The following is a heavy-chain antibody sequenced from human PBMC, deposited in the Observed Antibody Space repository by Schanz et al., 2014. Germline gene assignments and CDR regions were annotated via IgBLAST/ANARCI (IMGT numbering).Heavy chain of an antibody. J-gene: IGHJ4*02. D-gene: IGHD5-12*01. V-gene: IGHV3-30-3*01. CDR3: ASPSGYSDYGTYFDF. CDR1: GFTFSTYA. Sequence: QLVGSGGGLIQPGGSLRLSCAASGFTFSTYAMSWVRQAPGKGLEWVALISNDGSIKYYADSVEGRFTISRDNSRNTLYLQMNSLRTEDTAVYYCASPSGYSDYGTYFDFWGQGTLVTVSS. CDR2: ISNDGSIK.